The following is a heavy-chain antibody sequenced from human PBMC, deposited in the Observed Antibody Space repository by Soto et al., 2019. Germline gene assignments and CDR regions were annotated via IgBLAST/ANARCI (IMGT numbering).Heavy chain of an antibody. V-gene: IGHV1-58*01. CDR3: SERSSWYKGGHDAFDI. J-gene: IGHJ3*02. CDR1: GFTFTSSA. CDR2: IVVGSGNT. D-gene: IGHD6-13*01. Sequence: SVKVSCKASGFTFTSSAVQWVRQARGQRLEWIGWIVVGSGNTNYAQKFQERVTITRDMSTSTAYMELSSLRSEDTAVYYCSERSSWYKGGHDAFDIWGQGTMVTVSS.